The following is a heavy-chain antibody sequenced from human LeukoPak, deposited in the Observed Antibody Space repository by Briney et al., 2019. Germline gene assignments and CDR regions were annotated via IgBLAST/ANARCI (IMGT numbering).Heavy chain of an antibody. D-gene: IGHD3-10*01. CDR1: GFTFSSYA. V-gene: IGHV3-23*01. Sequence: PRGSLRLSCAASGFTFSSYAMSWVRQAPGKGLEWVSSISSSGGNTYYADSVKGRFTISRDNSKNTLFLQMNSLRAEDTALYYCAKEGKLFDYWGQGTLVTVSS. J-gene: IGHJ4*02. CDR3: AKEGKLFDY. CDR2: ISSSGGNT.